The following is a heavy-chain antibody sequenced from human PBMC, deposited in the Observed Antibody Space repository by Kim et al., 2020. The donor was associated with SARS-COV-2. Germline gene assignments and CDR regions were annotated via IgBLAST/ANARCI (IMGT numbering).Heavy chain of an antibody. D-gene: IGHD3-3*01. CDR3: ARSILGYYTL. V-gene: IGHV3-53*01. J-gene: IGHJ4*02. Sequence: GGSLRLSCAASGFTVSSNYMSWVRQAPGKGPEWVSVIYSGGSTYYADSVKGRFTISRDNSKNTLYLQMNSLRAEDTAVYYCARSILGYYTLWGQGTLVTVSS. CDR1: GFTVSSNY. CDR2: IYSGGST.